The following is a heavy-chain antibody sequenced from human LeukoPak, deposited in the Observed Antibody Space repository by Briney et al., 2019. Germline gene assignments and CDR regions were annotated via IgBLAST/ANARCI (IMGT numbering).Heavy chain of an antibody. J-gene: IGHJ4*02. CDR2: ISSSGSTI. Sequence: GGSLRLPCAASGFTFSDYYMSWIRQAPGKGLEWVSYISSSGSTIYYADSVKGRFTISRDNAKNSLYLQMNSLRAEDTAVYYCASVDTAMVGDYWGQGTLVTVSS. D-gene: IGHD5-18*01. CDR1: GFTFSDYY. V-gene: IGHV3-11*01. CDR3: ASVDTAMVGDY.